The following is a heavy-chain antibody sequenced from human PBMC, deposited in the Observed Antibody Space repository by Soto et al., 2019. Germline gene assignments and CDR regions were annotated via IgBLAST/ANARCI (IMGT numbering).Heavy chain of an antibody. V-gene: IGHV1-69*06. J-gene: IGHJ5*02. CDR3: ARDRLELPNWFDP. CDR1: GGTFSSYA. D-gene: IGHD1-7*01. Sequence: ASVKVSCKASGGTFSSYAISWVRQAPGQGLEWMGGIIPIFGTANYAQKFQGRVTITADKSTSTAYMELSSLRSEDTAVYYCARDRLELPNWFDPWGQGTLVTV. CDR2: IIPIFGTA.